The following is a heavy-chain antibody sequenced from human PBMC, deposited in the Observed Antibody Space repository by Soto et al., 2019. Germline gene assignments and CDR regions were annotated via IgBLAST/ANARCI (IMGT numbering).Heavy chain of an antibody. CDR1: GFTFDDYA. Sequence: EVQLVESGGGFVQPGRSLRLSCAASGFTFDDYAMHWVRQAPGKGLEWVSGISWNSGSIGYADSVKGRFTISRDNAKNSLYLQMNSLRAEDTALYYCAKVAAYGDLDAFDIWGQGTMVTVSS. V-gene: IGHV3-9*01. J-gene: IGHJ3*02. D-gene: IGHD4-17*01. CDR3: AKVAAYGDLDAFDI. CDR2: ISWNSGSI.